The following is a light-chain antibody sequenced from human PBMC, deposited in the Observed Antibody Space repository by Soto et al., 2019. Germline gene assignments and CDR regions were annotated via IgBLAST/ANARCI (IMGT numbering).Light chain of an antibody. CDR2: DAS. J-gene: IGKJ5*01. CDR3: QQRSDWPIT. CDR1: QSVSSY. V-gene: IGKV3-11*01. Sequence: VLPQSPDTLSLSPGDRATLSCRASQSVSSYLAWYQQKPGQAPRLLIYDASNRATGIPARFSGSGSGTDFTLTISSLEPEDFAVYSCQQRSDWPITFGQGTRLE.